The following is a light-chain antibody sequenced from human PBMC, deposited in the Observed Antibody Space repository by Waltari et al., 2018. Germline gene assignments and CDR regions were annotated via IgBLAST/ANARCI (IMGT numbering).Light chain of an antibody. J-gene: IGLJ2*01. CDR2: QDR. V-gene: IGLV3-1*01. CDR1: LGHKY. CDR3: QAWDSSTVV. Sequence: SFDLTQPPPVSVSPGQTASIPFSGLGHKYVCWYQQKPGQYPVLVMFQDRKRPSGILERFSGSNSGNTATLTISGTQAMDEADYYCQAWDSSTVVFGGGTKLTVL.